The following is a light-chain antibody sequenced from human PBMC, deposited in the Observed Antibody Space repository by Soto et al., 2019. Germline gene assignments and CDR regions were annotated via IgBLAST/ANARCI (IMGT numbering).Light chain of an antibody. J-gene: IGKJ4*01. V-gene: IGKV3-20*01. CDR1: QSVSSSY. Sequence: EIVLTQSPGTLSLSPGERATLSCRVSQSVSSSYLAWYQQKPGQAPRLFIYGASSRATDIPDRFSGSGSGTDFTLTISRLEPGDFAVYYCQQYGSSLLTFGGGTKVDIK. CDR3: QQYGSSLLT. CDR2: GAS.